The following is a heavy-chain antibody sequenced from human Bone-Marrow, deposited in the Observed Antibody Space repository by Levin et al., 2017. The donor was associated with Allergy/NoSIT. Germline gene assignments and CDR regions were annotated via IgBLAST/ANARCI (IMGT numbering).Heavy chain of an antibody. CDR3: ACGYGRVDTGTVGY. J-gene: IGHJ4*02. D-gene: IGHD5-18*01. CDR1: GYTFTGYR. Sequence: ASVKVSCKASGYTFTGYRLHWVRQAPGQGLEWMGWINPNNGDTKYAQKLQGRVTMQRDTFIRTAYMELAYLRPDDTGVYYCACGYGRVDTGTVGYWGQGTLVSVSS. CDR2: INPNNGDT. V-gene: IGHV1-2*02.